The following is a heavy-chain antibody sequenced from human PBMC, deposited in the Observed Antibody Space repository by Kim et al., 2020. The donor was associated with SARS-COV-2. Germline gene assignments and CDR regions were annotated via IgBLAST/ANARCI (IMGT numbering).Heavy chain of an antibody. CDR2: IYYSGGT. V-gene: IGHV4-59*01. D-gene: IGHD3-3*01. Sequence: SETLSLTCTVSGGSISSYYWSWIRQPPGKGLEWIGYIYYSGGTNYNPSLKSRVTISVDTSKNQFSLKLSSVTAADTAVYYCARAAIPTPPYYDFWSGYASPRGDAFDIWGQGTMVTVSS. CDR1: GGSISSYY. J-gene: IGHJ3*02. CDR3: ARAAIPTPPYYDFWSGYASPRGDAFDI.